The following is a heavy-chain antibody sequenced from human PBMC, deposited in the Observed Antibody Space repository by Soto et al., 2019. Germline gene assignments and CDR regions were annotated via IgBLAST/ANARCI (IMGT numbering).Heavy chain of an antibody. V-gene: IGHV4-31*03. CDR3: ARALQWVTTEDLPDTYFDY. CDR2: IYYSGST. D-gene: IGHD1-1*01. Sequence: PSVTISLTRTVSGGSISRGGYYRSWIRQHPGKGLEWIGYIYYSGSTYYNPSLKSRVTISVDTSKNQFSLKLSSVTAADTAVYYCARALQWVTTEDLPDTYFDYWGQGTLVTVSS. CDR1: GGSISRGGYY. J-gene: IGHJ4*02.